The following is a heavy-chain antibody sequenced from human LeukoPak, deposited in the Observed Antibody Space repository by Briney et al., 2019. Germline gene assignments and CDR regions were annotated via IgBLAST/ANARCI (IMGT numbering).Heavy chain of an antibody. CDR1: GGSISSYY. Sequence: SETLSLTCTVSGGSISSYYWSWIRQPPGKGLEWIGYIYYSGSTNYNPSLKSRVTISVDTSKNQFSLKLSSVTAADTAVYYCARATYDILTVYYWFDPWGQGTLVTVSS. J-gene: IGHJ5*02. D-gene: IGHD3-9*01. CDR2: IYYSGST. V-gene: IGHV4-59*01. CDR3: ARATYDILTVYYWFDP.